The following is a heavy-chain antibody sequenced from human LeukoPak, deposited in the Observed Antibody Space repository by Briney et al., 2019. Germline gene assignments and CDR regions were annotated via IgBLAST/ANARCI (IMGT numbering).Heavy chain of an antibody. J-gene: IGHJ3*02. CDR1: GYTFTSYG. V-gene: IGHV1-18*01. D-gene: IGHD3-9*01. Sequence: GASVKVSCKASGYTFTSYGISWVRQAPGQGLEWMGWISAYNGNTNYAQKLQGRVTMTTDTSTSTAYMELRSLRSDDTAVYYCARGRAPVLRYFGAFDIWGQGTMVTVSS. CDR3: ARGRAPVLRYFGAFDI. CDR2: ISAYNGNT.